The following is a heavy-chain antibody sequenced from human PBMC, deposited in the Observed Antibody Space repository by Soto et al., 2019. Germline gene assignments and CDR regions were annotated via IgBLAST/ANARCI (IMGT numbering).Heavy chain of an antibody. J-gene: IGHJ6*02. Sequence: PGGSLRLSCSASEFIVSSNYMDWVRQAPGKGLECVSTIYGSGSTYYADSVKGRFTISRDNSKNTLYLQMNSLRAEDTAVYYCAGRVRATNYGMDVWGPGTSVTVSS. CDR2: IYGSGST. CDR3: AGRVRATNYGMDV. CDR1: EFIVSSNY. D-gene: IGHD1-26*01. V-gene: IGHV3-53*01.